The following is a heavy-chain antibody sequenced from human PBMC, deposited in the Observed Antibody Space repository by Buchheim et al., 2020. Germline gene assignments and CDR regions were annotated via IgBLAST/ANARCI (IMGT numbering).Heavy chain of an antibody. V-gene: IGHV4-39*07. CDR2: SYYSGST. J-gene: IGHJ4*02. D-gene: IGHD2-8*01. CDR1: GGSISSSSYY. CDR3: AAIVLMVYAQIDY. Sequence: QLQLQESGPGLVKPSETLSLTCTVSGGSISSSSYYWGWIRQPPGKGLEWIGSSYYSGSTYYNPSLKRRVTLTVDTSKNQFSLKLSSVTAADTAVYYCAAIVLMVYAQIDYWGQGT.